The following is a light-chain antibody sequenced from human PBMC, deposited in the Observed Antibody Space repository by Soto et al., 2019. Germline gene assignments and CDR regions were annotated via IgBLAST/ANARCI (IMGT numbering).Light chain of an antibody. CDR1: QSISNW. V-gene: IGKV1-5*03. Sequence: DIQMTQSPSSLSASVGDRVTFTCRASQSISNWLAWYQQKPGKAPKLLIYKASTLEGGVPSRFGGSGSGTEFTLTISSLQADDVAIYYCQQYNGYRLAFGGGTKVEIK. CDR3: QQYNGYRLA. J-gene: IGKJ4*01. CDR2: KAS.